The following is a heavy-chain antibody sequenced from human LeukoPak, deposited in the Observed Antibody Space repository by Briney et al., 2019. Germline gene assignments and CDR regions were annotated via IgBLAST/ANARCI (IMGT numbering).Heavy chain of an antibody. Sequence: PGGSLRLSCVASGFTFRSYRMSWVRQAPGKGLEWVANIKQDGSEKYYVDSVKGRFTISRDNARNSLYLQMNSLRADDTAVYYCARDGEPFDYWGQGTLVTVSS. CDR1: GFTFRSYR. CDR3: ARDGEPFDY. CDR2: IKQDGSEK. V-gene: IGHV3-7*01. J-gene: IGHJ4*02.